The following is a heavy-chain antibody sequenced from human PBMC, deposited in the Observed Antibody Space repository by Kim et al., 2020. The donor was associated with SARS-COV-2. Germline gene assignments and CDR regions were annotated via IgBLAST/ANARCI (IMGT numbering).Heavy chain of an antibody. CDR3: ARDTMYYDLLTGYYGNFDY. D-gene: IGHD3-9*01. V-gene: IGHV4-38-2*02. J-gene: IGHJ4*02. CDR1: GYSISSGYY. Sequence: SETLSLMCTVSGYSISSGYYWGWIRQPPGKGLEWIGSIYHSGSTYYNPSLKSRVTISVDTSKNQFSLKLSSVTAADTAVYYCARDTMYYDLLTGYYGNFDYWGQGTLVTVSS. CDR2: IYHSGST.